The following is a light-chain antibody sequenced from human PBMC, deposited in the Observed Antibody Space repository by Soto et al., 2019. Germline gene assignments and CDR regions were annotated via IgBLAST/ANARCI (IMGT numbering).Light chain of an antibody. CDR1: QNVRSY. J-gene: IGKJ2*02. CDR2: ETS. V-gene: IGKV1-39*01. CDR3: QQTFSLPRT. Sequence: DTQMTQSASSLSGSVGGRVAITCLASQNVRSYVNWYQQKPGKAPNVLIYETSTLQDGVPSRFSGDGYGTDFTLSISSLHPEDFATYYCQQTFSLPRTFGQGTKVDIK.